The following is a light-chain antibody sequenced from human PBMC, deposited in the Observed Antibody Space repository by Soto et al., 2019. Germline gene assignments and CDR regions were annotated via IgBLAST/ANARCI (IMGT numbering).Light chain of an antibody. J-gene: IGKJ4*01. CDR3: QQRSNWLT. CDR2: DAS. V-gene: IGKV3-11*01. Sequence: EIVLTRSPATLSLSPGERATLSCRASQSVSSYLAWYQQKPGQAPRLLIYDASNRATGIPARFSGSGSGTDFTLTISGLEPEDFAVYYCQQRSNWLTFGGGTKVEIK. CDR1: QSVSSY.